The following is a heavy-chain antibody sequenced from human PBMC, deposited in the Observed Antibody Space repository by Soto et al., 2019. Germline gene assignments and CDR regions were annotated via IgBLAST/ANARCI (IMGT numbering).Heavy chain of an antibody. V-gene: IGHV1-3*01. Sequence: QVQLVQSGAEVKKPGASVKVSCKASGYTFTTYAMHWVRQAPGQRLEWMGWINVGNGNTEYSQKFQGRVTITRDTSASTAYMELSSLRSEDTAVYYCAREKDYDDSSYRYYGMDVWGQGTTVTVSS. D-gene: IGHD3-22*01. CDR3: AREKDYDDSSYRYYGMDV. J-gene: IGHJ6*02. CDR1: GYTFTTYA. CDR2: INVGNGNT.